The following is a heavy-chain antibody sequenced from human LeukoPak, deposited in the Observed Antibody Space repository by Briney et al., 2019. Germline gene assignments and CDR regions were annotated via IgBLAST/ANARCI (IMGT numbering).Heavy chain of an antibody. Sequence: ASVKVSCKASGYTFTSYDINWVRQATGQGLEWMGWMNPNSGNTGYAQKFQGRVTMTRNTSISTAYMELSSLRSEDTAVYYCARGIWFGDHLHYYYYYMDVWGKGTTVTISS. CDR1: GYTFTSYD. CDR2: MNPNSGNT. CDR3: ARGIWFGDHLHYYYYYMDV. D-gene: IGHD3-10*01. V-gene: IGHV1-8*01. J-gene: IGHJ6*03.